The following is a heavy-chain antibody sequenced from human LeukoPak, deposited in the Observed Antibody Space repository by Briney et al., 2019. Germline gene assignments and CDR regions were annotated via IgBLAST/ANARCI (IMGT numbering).Heavy chain of an antibody. Sequence: ASVKVSCKATGDTFIDFSISWVRQAPGQGLEWMGGIIPIFGTTNYAQKLQGRVTMTTDTSTSTAYMELRSLRSDDTAVYYCARDFGRSAPFDYWGQGTLVTVSS. CDR3: ARDFGRSAPFDY. V-gene: IGHV1-18*04. CDR1: GDTFIDFS. D-gene: IGHD3-3*01. CDR2: IIPIFGTT. J-gene: IGHJ4*02.